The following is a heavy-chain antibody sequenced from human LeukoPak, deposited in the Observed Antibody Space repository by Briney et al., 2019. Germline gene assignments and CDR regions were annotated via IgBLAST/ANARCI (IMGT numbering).Heavy chain of an antibody. V-gene: IGHV3-23*01. CDR2: ISGSGGST. CDR1: GFIFSDCG. Sequence: AGGSLRLSCAASGFIFSDCGMSWVRQAPGKGLEWVSLISGSGGSTYYAGSVKGRFTISRDNSKNTLYLQMNSLRAEDTAVYYCAKDKNYQNYFDYLGQGTLVTVSS. CDR3: AKDKNYQNYFDY. D-gene: IGHD1-7*01. J-gene: IGHJ4*02.